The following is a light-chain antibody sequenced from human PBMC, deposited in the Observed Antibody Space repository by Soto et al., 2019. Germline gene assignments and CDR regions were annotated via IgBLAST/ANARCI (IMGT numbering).Light chain of an antibody. CDR1: AGAVTSGHF. J-gene: IGLJ1*01. V-gene: IGLV7-46*01. CDR3: LLSYSGASV. CDR2: DTT. Sequence: QAVVTQESSLTVSPGGTVTLTCASSAGAVTSGHFPYWCQQKPGQAPRTLIYDTTKKHAWTPARFSGSLLGGKAALTLSGAQPEDEAEYYCLLSYSGASVFGTGTKVTVL.